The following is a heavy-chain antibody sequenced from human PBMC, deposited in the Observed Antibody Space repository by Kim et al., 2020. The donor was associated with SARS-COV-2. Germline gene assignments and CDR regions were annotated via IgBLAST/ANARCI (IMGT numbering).Heavy chain of an antibody. CDR2: ISGCNHNT. Sequence: ASVKVSCRASGYTFTAYGVSWVRQAPGQGLEWLGWISGCNHNTVYAEKFQDRVTMTIDTPTTTAYMELTNLRSDDTAVYFCAQLYGSGSYSDFWGQGTLVTVSA. V-gene: IGHV1-18*01. D-gene: IGHD3-10*01. CDR1: GYTFTAYG. CDR3: AQLYGSGSYSDF. J-gene: IGHJ4*02.